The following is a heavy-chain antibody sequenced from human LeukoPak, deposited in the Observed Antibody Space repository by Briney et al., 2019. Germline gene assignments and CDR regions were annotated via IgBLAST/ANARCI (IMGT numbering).Heavy chain of an antibody. V-gene: IGHV3-64*01. CDR1: GFSGFTFSSYS. CDR3: ARVKIGTDRGGALDI. D-gene: IGHD3-10*01. J-gene: IGHJ3*02. Sequence: GGSLRLSCAASGFSGFTFSSYSMNWVRQAPGKGLEYVSAISSNGGSTYYANSVRGRFTISRDNSKNTLYLQMGSLRAEDMAVYYCARVKIGTDRGGALDIWGQGTMVTVSS. CDR2: ISSNGGST.